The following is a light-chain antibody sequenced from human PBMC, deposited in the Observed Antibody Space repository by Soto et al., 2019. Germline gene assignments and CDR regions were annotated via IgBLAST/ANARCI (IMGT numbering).Light chain of an antibody. J-gene: IGKJ4*01. CDR1: QSLSSY. CDR3: QQRSDLPLT. Sequence: EIVLTQSPATLSLSPGERATLSCRASQSLSSYLAWYQQKRGQAPRLLIYDASKRATGIPGRFSGSGSGTDFTLSISSLEPEDFAVYYCQQRSDLPLTFGGGTKVETK. V-gene: IGKV3-11*01. CDR2: DAS.